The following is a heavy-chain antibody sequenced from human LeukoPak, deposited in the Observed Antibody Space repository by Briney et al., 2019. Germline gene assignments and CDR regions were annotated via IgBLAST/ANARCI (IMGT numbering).Heavy chain of an antibody. CDR2: ISGSDSNT. Sequence: PGGSLRLSCAASGFTFSAYAMTWGRQAPGKGLEWVSTISGSDSNTYYADSVKGRFTISRDNSKNTLSLQMGSLRAEDTATYYCGKDSRTRSPRAFDSWGQGTLVTVSS. CDR1: GFTFSAYA. J-gene: IGHJ4*02. CDR3: GKDSRTRSPRAFDS. D-gene: IGHD2-8*01. V-gene: IGHV3-23*01.